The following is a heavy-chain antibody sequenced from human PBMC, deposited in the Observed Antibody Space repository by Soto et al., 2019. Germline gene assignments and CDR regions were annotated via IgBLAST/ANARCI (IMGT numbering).Heavy chain of an antibody. CDR3: ARDSHYGDYADY. CDR2: ISSSSSTI. Sequence: GGSLRLSCAGSGFNFSSYSMNWVRQAPGKGLEWVSYISSSSSTIYYADSVKGRFTISRDNAKNSLYLQMNSLRDEDTAVYYCARDSHYGDYADYWGQGTLVTVSS. D-gene: IGHD4-17*01. J-gene: IGHJ4*02. V-gene: IGHV3-48*02. CDR1: GFNFSSYS.